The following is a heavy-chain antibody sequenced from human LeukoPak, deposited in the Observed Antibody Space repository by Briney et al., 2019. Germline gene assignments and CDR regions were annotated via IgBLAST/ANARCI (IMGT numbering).Heavy chain of an antibody. Sequence: GGSLRLSCAASGFTFSTYDMNWVRQAPGKGLEWVSSITTSSSSITYADSMKGRLTISRDNAKNSLYLQMDSLTAEDTAVYYCATTRGGWWRFDDWGQGTLVTVSS. V-gene: IGHV3-21*01. J-gene: IGHJ4*02. CDR2: ITTSSSSI. CDR1: GFTFSTYD. D-gene: IGHD2-8*02. CDR3: ATTRGGWWRFDD.